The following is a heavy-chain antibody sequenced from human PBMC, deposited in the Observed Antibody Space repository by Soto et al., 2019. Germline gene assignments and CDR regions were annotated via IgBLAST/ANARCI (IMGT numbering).Heavy chain of an antibody. CDR3: ARVLPYAFDI. J-gene: IGHJ3*02. CDR2: IYYSGST. V-gene: IGHV4-30-4*01. Sequence: SETLSLTCTVSGGSISSGDYYLSWIRQPPGKGLEWIGYIYYSGSTYYNPSLKSRVTISVDTSKNQFSLKLSSVTAADTAVYYCARVLPYAFDIWGQGTMVTVSS. CDR1: GGSISSGDYY.